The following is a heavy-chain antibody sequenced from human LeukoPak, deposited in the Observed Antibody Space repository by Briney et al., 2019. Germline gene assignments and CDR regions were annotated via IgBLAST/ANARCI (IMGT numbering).Heavy chain of an antibody. Sequence: SETLSLTCIVSGYSISSGYYWGWIRQPPGKGLEWVGSITHSGIPYYSPSLRSRVTISLDASKNQFSLKLSSVTAADTAVYYCARVLSVGYYFDYWGQGTLVTVSS. CDR2: ITHSGIP. V-gene: IGHV4-38-2*02. CDR1: GYSISSGYY. D-gene: IGHD3-16*02. J-gene: IGHJ4*02. CDR3: ARVLSVGYYFDY.